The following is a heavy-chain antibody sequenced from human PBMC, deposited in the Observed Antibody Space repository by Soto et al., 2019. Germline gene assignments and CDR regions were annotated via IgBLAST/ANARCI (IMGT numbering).Heavy chain of an antibody. CDR3: ARGSSIAGLYYGMDV. Sequence: QVQLQESGPGLVKPSQTLSLTCTVSGGSISSGGYYWTWIRQHPGKGLEWIGYNYYSGITYYNPSLKSLVTXSXXXSXXQFSLKLSSVTAADTAVYYCARGSSIAGLYYGMDVWGQGTTVTVSS. D-gene: IGHD6-6*01. J-gene: IGHJ6*02. CDR2: NYYSGIT. CDR1: GGSISSGGYY. V-gene: IGHV4-31*01.